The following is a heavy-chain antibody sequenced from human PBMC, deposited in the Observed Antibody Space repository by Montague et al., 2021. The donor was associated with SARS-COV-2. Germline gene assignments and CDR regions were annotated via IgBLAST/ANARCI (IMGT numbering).Heavy chain of an antibody. Sequence: SETLSLTCTVYGGAISTSSFNWGWVRQSPGKGLEWIATIYFSGSAYYNPSLKSRVSISIDTSKKKFSLQLTSVTAADTAVYYCARHAPFSDNYRRYPFHFDSWGQGTLVTVSS. J-gene: IGHJ4*02. CDR1: GGAISTSSFN. V-gene: IGHV4-39*01. D-gene: IGHD1-1*01. CDR2: IYFSGSA. CDR3: ARHAPFSDNYRRYPFHFDS.